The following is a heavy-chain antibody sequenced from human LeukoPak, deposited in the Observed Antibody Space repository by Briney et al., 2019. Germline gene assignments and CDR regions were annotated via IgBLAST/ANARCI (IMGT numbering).Heavy chain of an antibody. D-gene: IGHD6-13*01. CDR1: GFTFSSSG. CDR2: ISYDGSDK. CDR3: AKDRSASWSFDY. J-gene: IGHJ4*02. Sequence: GGSLRLSCAASGFTFSSSGMHWVRQAPGKGLEWVAVISYDGSDKYYADSGKGRFTISRDNSKNTLYLQMNSLRAEDTAVYYCAKDRSASWSFDYWGQGTLVTVSS. V-gene: IGHV3-30*18.